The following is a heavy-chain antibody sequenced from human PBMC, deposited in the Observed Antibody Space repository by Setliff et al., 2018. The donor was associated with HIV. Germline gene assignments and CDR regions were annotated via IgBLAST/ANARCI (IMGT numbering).Heavy chain of an antibody. V-gene: IGHV4-39*07. CDR2: VYYSGST. CDR3: ARETREAVAGSNYYYYYGLDV. Sequence: SETLSLTCTVSGDSISSSGPGYYWGWVRQPPGGGLEWIGSVYYSGSTYYNPSLKSRVTISVDTSENQLSLRLSSVTAADTAVYYCARETREAVAGSNYYYYYGLDVWGQGTTVTVS. CDR1: GDSISSSGPGYY. D-gene: IGHD6-19*01. J-gene: IGHJ6*02.